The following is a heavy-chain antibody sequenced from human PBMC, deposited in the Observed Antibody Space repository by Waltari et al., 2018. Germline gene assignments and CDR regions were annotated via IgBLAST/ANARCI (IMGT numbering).Heavy chain of an antibody. Sequence: EVQLVESGGGSVQPGGSVRLSWAASGMTFSNYWMNWVRQAPGKGLEWVANIKQDGSEKNYVDSVEGRFSISRDNAQNSLYLQMNSLRAEDTAIYYCVTGLTTVTAKDYFDHWGQGALVTVSS. J-gene: IGHJ4*02. CDR1: GMTFSNYW. V-gene: IGHV3-7*01. CDR3: VTGLTTVTAKDYFDH. D-gene: IGHD4-17*01. CDR2: IKQDGSEK.